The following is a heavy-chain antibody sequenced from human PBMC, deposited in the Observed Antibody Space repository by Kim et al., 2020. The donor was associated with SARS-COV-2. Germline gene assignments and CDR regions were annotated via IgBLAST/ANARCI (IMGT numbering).Heavy chain of an antibody. J-gene: IGHJ5*02. V-gene: IGHV1-46*01. CDR1: GYTFTSYY. D-gene: IGHD3-10*01. CDR3: ARGSGSTSYYSP. Sequence: ASVKVSCKASGYTFTSYYIHWVRQAPGQGLEWVGIINPSGGSPTYTQKFQGRVTMTRDTSTSTVYMELSSLTCDDTAVYYCARGSGSTSYYSPWGQGTLVTVSS. CDR2: INPSGGSP.